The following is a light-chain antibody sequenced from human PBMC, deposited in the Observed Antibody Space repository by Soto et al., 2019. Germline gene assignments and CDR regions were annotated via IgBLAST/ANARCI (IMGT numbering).Light chain of an antibody. CDR3: SSYTSSSAYV. J-gene: IGLJ1*01. V-gene: IGLV2-14*01. CDR2: EVS. CDR1: SSGVGGYNY. Sequence: QSVLTQPASVSGSPGQSITISCTGTSSGVGGYNYVSWYQQHPGKAPKLMIYEVSNRPSGVSNRFSGSKSGNPASLTISGLQAEDEADYYCSSYTSSSAYVFGTGTKVTV.